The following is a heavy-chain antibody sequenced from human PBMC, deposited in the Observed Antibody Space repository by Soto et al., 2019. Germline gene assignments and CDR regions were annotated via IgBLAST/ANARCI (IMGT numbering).Heavy chain of an antibody. V-gene: IGHV1-18*01. CDR1: GYVFTSYG. D-gene: IGHD2-2*01. CDR3: VRDQKYFRVNGNWFDS. J-gene: IGHJ5*01. Sequence: ASGKGSWKASGYVFTSYGISLVRQAPGQGLEWMGWVSGNNGASNPAPKVQGRITMTLDTSTGVSYMALRSLRSDDTAIYYCVRDQKYFRVNGNWFDSWGQGTMVTVSS. CDR2: VSGNNGAS.